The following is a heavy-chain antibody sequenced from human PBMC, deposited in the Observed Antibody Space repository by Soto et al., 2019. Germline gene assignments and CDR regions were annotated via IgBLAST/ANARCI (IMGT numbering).Heavy chain of an antibody. V-gene: IGHV1-69*02. D-gene: IGHD1-26*01. CDR2: IIPILGIA. Sequence: SVKVSCKASGGTFSSYTISWVRQAPGQGLEWMGRIIPILGIANYAQKFQGRVTITAEKSTSTAYMELSSLRSEDTAVYYCGRSVGWSYGMDVWGQGTMVTVSS. CDR1: GGTFSSYT. CDR3: GRSVGWSYGMDV. J-gene: IGHJ6*01.